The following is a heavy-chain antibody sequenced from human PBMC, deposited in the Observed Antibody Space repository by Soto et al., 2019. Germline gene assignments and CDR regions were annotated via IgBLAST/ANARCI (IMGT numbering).Heavy chain of an antibody. D-gene: IGHD5-12*01. V-gene: IGHV3-9*01. CDR1: GFTFDDYA. CDR3: AKDMGYDLSPLGYFDY. CDR2: ISWNSGSI. J-gene: IGHJ4*02. Sequence: AGGSLRLSCAASGFTFDDYAMHWVRQAPGKGLEWVPGISWNSGSIGYADSVKGRFTISRDNAKNSLYLQMNSPRSEDTALYYCAKDMGYDLSPLGYFDYWGQGTLVTVSS.